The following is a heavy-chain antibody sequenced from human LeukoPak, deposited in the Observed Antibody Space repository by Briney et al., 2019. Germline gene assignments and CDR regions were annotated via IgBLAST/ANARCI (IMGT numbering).Heavy chain of an antibody. CDR1: GYTFTSYD. D-gene: IGHD5-18*01. V-gene: IGHV1-8*01. J-gene: IGHJ4*02. CDR3: ARSWIQLWSAFDY. Sequence: ASVKVSCKASGYTFTSYDINWVRQATGQGLEWMGWMNPNSGNTGYAQKFQGRVTMTRDMSTSTVYMELSSLRSEDTAVYYCARSWIQLWSAFDYWGQGTLVTVSS. CDR2: MNPNSGNT.